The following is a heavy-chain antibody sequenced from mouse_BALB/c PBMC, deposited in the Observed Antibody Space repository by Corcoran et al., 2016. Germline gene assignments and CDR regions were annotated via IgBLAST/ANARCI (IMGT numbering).Heavy chain of an antibody. CDR3: VRNYGSRYDWYFDV. CDR1: GYTFSSYW. V-gene: IGHV1-9*01. CDR2: ILPGSGST. Sequence: QVQLQQSGAELMKPGASVKISCKATGYTFSSYWIEWVKQRPGHGLEWIGEILPGSGSTNYNEKFKGKATFTADTSSNTASMQLSSLTSEDSAVYYCVRNYGSRYDWYFDVWGAGTTVTVSS. D-gene: IGHD1-1*01. J-gene: IGHJ1*01.